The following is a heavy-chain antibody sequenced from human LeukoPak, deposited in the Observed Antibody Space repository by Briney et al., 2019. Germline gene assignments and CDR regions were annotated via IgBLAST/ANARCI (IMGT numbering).Heavy chain of an antibody. Sequence: SETLSLTCTVSGYSISSGYYWGWIRPPPGKGLEWIGSIYHSGSTYYNPSLKSRVTISVDTSKNQFSLKLSSVTATDTAVYYCAREDYYGSGTESRFDPWGQGTLVTVSS. CDR3: AREDYYGSGTESRFDP. CDR1: GYSISSGYY. J-gene: IGHJ5*02. V-gene: IGHV4-38-2*02. D-gene: IGHD3-10*01. CDR2: IYHSGST.